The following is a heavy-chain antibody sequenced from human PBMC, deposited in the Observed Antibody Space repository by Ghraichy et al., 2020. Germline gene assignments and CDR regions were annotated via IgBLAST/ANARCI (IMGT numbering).Heavy chain of an antibody. Sequence: SETLSLTCAVYGGSFSGYYWSWIRQPPGKGLEWIGEINHSGSTNYNPSLKSRVTISVDTSKNQFSLKLSSVTAADTAVYYCARAPVTTKSGLPAVRYYFATGGQGTLLTSSA. CDR2: INHSGST. J-gene: IGHJ4*02. D-gene: IGHD4-17*01. V-gene: IGHV4-34*01. CDR1: GGSFSGYY. CDR3: ARAPVTTKSGLPAVRYYFAT.